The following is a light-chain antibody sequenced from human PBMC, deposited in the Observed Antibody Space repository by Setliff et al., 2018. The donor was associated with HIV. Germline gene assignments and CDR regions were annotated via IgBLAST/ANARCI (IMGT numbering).Light chain of an antibody. Sequence: QSALTQPASVSGSPGQSITISCTGTSSDVGYYNFVSWYQQYPGRAPKVIIYEVSHRPSGISNRFSGSKSGNTASLTISELQTEDEANYYCLSYTTSTTPYVFGTGTKVTVL. V-gene: IGLV2-14*01. CDR3: LSYTTSTTPYV. J-gene: IGLJ1*01. CDR1: SSDVGYYNF. CDR2: EVS.